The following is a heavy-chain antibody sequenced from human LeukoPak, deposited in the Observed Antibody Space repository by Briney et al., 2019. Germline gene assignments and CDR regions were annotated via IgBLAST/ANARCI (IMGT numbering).Heavy chain of an antibody. Sequence: GASVKVSCKASGYTFTSYGISWVRQAPGQGLEWMGIINPSGGSTSYAQKFQGRVTMTRDMSTSTAYMELSSLRSEDTAVYYCARGCSGGSCAHMDYWGQGTLVTVSS. V-gene: IGHV1-46*01. CDR2: INPSGGST. CDR3: ARGCSGGSCAHMDY. CDR1: GYTFTSYG. D-gene: IGHD2-15*01. J-gene: IGHJ4*02.